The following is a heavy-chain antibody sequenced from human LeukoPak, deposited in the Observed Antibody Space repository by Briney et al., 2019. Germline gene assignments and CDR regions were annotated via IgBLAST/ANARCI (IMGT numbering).Heavy chain of an antibody. V-gene: IGHV4-4*07. Sequence: SETLSLTCTGSGRSISSHYWGSVRQPAGKGLEWLERIYTSGSTNYNPSLKSRVTMSVDTSKNQFSLKLSSVTAADTAVYYCAREPTYYCSGGSCYFVDYWGQGTLVTVSS. CDR3: AREPTYYCSGGSCYFVDY. J-gene: IGHJ4*02. D-gene: IGHD2-15*01. CDR2: IYTSGST. CDR1: GRSISSHY.